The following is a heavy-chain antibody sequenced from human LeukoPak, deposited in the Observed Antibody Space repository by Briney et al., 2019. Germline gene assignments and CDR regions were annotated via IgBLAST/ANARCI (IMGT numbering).Heavy chain of an antibody. CDR1: GGTFSNYP. J-gene: IGHJ5*02. V-gene: IGHV1-69*13. CDR3: ATHTGGHNYWWFDT. Sequence: SVKVSCKASGGTFSNYPIIWVRQAPGRGLEWLGGIIPIYRTANYAQMFHGRNPLTAHESTATAYMELSRLTSDDTAMYFCATHTGGHNYWWFDTWGQGTLVTVSS. D-gene: IGHD5-24*01. CDR2: IIPIYRTA.